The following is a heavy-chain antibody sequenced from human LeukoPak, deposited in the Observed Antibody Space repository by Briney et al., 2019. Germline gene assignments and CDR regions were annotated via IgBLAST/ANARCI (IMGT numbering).Heavy chain of an antibody. CDR1: GFAFSSYA. CDR3: AKAGSSGSYGP. J-gene: IGHJ5*02. D-gene: IGHD3-10*01. Sequence: GGSLRLSCAASGFAFSSYAMSWVRQAPGKGLEWVSAISGSGGSTYYADSVKGRFTISRDNSKNTLYLQMNSLRAEDTAVYYCAKAGSSGSYGPWGQGTLVTVSS. V-gene: IGHV3-23*01. CDR2: ISGSGGST.